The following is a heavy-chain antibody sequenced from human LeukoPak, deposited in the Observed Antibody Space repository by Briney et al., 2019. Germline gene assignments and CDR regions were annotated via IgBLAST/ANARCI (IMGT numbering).Heavy chain of an antibody. CDR3: ARQYSSSSAPSDYYYMDV. V-gene: IGHV5-51*01. D-gene: IGHD6-6*01. CDR2: IYPGDSDT. Sequence: GESLKISCQGSGYSFTSYWIGWVRQMPGKGLEWMGIIYPGDSDTRYSPSFQGQVTISADKSISTAYLQWSSLKASDTAMYYCARQYSSSSAPSDYYYMDVWGKGTTVTVSS. J-gene: IGHJ6*03. CDR1: GYSFTSYW.